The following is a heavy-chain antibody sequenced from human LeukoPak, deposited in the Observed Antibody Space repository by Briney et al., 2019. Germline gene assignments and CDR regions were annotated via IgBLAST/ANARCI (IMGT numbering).Heavy chain of an antibody. CDR2: IYYSGST. CDR1: GGSISSYY. D-gene: IGHD3-22*01. Sequence: SGTLSLTCTVSGGSISSYYWSWIRQPPGKGLEWIGYIYYSGSTNYNPSLKSRVTISVDTSKNQFSLKLRSVTAADTAVYYCARGPGSGYYYVDYWGQGTLVTVSS. J-gene: IGHJ4*02. V-gene: IGHV4-59*01. CDR3: ARGPGSGYYYVDY.